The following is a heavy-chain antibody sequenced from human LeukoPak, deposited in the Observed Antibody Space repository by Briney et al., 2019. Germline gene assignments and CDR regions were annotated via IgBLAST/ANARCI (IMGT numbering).Heavy chain of an antibody. V-gene: IGHV3-23*01. J-gene: IGHJ6*02. Sequence: GGPLRLSCAASGFTFSSYPMSWVRQAPAKGLQWVSAFSGGGGSAYYADSVKGRFTISRDNAKNSLYLQMNSLRAEDTAVYYCARVELELGGYYYYYGMDVWGQGTTVTVSS. CDR1: GFTFSSYP. CDR3: ARVELELGGYYYYYGMDV. CDR2: FSGGGGSA. D-gene: IGHD1-7*01.